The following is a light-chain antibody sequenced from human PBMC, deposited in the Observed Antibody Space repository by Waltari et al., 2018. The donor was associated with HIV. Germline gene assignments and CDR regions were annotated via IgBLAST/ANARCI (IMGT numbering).Light chain of an antibody. V-gene: IGLV6-57*01. CDR3: QSFDSTSHYVV. Sequence: FMLTQPHSVSESPGKTVSISCTRSRGGIVGNSVQWSHHRPGSIPTTVIYEDNQRPSGVPDRFSGSIDMSSNSASLTISGLQAADEADYYCQSFDSTSHYVVFGGGTKLTVL. J-gene: IGLJ3*02. CDR1: RGGIVGNS. CDR2: EDN.